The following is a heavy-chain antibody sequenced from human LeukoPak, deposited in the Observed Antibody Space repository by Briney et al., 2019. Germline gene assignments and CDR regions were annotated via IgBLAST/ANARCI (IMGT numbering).Heavy chain of an antibody. J-gene: IGHJ4*02. CDR1: GFTFTSSA. CDR3: AADRRYYDFWSGYYPSPIY. CDR2: IVVGSGNT. D-gene: IGHD3-3*01. V-gene: IGHV1-58*01. Sequence: SVKVSCKASGFTFTSSAVQWVRQARGQRLEWIGWIVVGSGNTNYAQKFQERVTITRDMSTSTAYMELSSLRSEDTAVYYCAADRRYYDFWSGYYPSPIYWGQGTLVTVSS.